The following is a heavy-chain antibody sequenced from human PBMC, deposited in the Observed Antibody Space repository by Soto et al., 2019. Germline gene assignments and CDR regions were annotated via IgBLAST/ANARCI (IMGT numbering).Heavy chain of an antibody. CDR2: ISADNGNT. CDR1: GYTFTSYG. V-gene: IGHV1-18*04. CDR3: ARDIAATGTRWFDP. Sequence: ASVKVSCKASGYTFTSYGIRWVRQAPGQGLEWMGWISADNGNTNYAQKVQGRVTMTTDTTTSTAYMELRSLRSDDTAVYYCARDIAATGTRWFDPWGQGTLVTVYS. J-gene: IGHJ5*02. D-gene: IGHD6-13*01.